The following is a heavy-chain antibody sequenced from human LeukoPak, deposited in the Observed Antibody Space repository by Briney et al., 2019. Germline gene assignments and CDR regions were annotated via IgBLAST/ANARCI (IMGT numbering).Heavy chain of an antibody. V-gene: IGHV3-49*04. J-gene: IGHJ4*02. CDR3: TSLWFGELFLSY. CDR2: IRGKAYGGTT. Sequence: GGSLSLSCTASGFTFAVYAISWVRQAPGDGLEWVGFIRGKAYGGTTEYAASVKGRFTISRDDSKSIAYLQMNSLKTEDTAVYYCTSLWFGELFLSYWGQGTLVTVSS. CDR1: GFTFAVYA. D-gene: IGHD3-10*01.